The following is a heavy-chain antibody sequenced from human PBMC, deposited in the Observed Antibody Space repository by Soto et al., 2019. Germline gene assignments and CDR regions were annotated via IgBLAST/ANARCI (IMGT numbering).Heavy chain of an antibody. CDR3: ARHRRITIFGVVSKFFDY. Sequence: SETLSLTCTVSGFSISSSSYYWGWIRQPPGKGLEWIGSIYYSGSTNYNPSLKSRVTISVDTSRNQSSLKLSSVTAADTAVYYCARHRRITIFGVVSKFFDYWGQGTLVTVSS. D-gene: IGHD3-3*01. V-gene: IGHV4-39*01. CDR2: IYYSGST. J-gene: IGHJ4*02. CDR1: GFSISSSSYY.